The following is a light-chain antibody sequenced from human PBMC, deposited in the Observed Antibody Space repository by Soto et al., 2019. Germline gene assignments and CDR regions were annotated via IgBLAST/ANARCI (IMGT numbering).Light chain of an antibody. CDR3: QQYRSSPRT. V-gene: IGKV3-20*01. J-gene: IGKJ1*01. CDR2: GAS. Sequence: PGERATLSCRASQSVSSNYLAWYQQKPGQAPRLLIYGASSRATGIPDRFSGSGYGTDFTLTISRLEPEDFAVYYCQQYRSSPRTFGQGTKVDIK. CDR1: QSVSSNY.